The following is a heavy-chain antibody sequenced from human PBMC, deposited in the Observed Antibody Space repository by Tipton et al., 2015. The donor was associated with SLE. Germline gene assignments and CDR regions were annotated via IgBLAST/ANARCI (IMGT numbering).Heavy chain of an antibody. CDR3: ARGLVGGGGFDY. D-gene: IGHD3-16*01. CDR2: INHSRST. J-gene: IGHJ4*02. Sequence: TLSLTCAVYGGSFSGYYWSWIRQPPGKGLEWIGEINHSRSTNYNPSLKSRVAISVDTSKNQFSLKLSSVTAADTAVYYCARGLVGGGGFDYWGQGTLVTVSS. V-gene: IGHV4-34*01. CDR1: GGSFSGYY.